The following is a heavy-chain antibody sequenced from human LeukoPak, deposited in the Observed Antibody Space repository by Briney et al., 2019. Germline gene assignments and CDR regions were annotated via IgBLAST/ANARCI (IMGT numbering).Heavy chain of an antibody. D-gene: IGHD2-8*01. V-gene: IGHV3-23*01. CDR3: AKDISRNVVLMVYGEGFEY. CDR1: GFTFSSYA. J-gene: IGHJ4*02. CDR2: ISGSGGST. Sequence: GGSLRLSCAASGFTFSSYAMSWVRQAPGKGLEWVSAISGSGGSTYYADSVKGRFTISRDNSKNTLYLQMNSLRAEDTAEHYCAKDISRNVVLMVYGEGFEYWGQVTLMSVFS.